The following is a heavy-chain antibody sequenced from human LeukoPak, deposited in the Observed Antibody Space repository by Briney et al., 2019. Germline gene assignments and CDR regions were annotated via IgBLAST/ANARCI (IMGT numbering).Heavy chain of an antibody. CDR1: GFTFSSYA. CDR3: ARDLITRRLFFDY. V-gene: IGHV3-30*04. D-gene: IGHD3-22*01. CDR2: ISYDGSNK. Sequence: QPGGSLRLSCAASGFTFSSYAMHWVRQAPGKGLEWVAVISYDGSNKYYADSVKGRFTISRDNSKNTLYLQMNSLRAEDTAVYYCARDLITRRLFFDYWGQGTLVTVSS. J-gene: IGHJ4*02.